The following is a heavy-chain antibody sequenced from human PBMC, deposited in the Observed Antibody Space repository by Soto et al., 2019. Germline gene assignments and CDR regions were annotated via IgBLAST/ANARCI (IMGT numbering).Heavy chain of an antibody. CDR2: ISAYNGNT. D-gene: IGHD6-19*01. CDR3: ARDIFPYSSGSNWFDP. Sequence: QVQLVQSGAEVKKPGASVKVSCKASGYTFTSYGISWVRQAPGQGLEWMGWISAYNGNTNYAQKLQGSVTMTTDTSTSTAYMELRSLRSDDTAVYYCARDIFPYSSGSNWFDPWGQGTLVTVSS. J-gene: IGHJ5*02. CDR1: GYTFTSYG. V-gene: IGHV1-18*01.